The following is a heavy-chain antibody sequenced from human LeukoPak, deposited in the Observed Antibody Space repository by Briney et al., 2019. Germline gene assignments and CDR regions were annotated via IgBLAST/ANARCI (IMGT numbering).Heavy chain of an antibody. CDR2: IYYSGST. V-gene: IGHV4-38-2*02. Sequence: SETLSLTCTVSGYSISSGYYWGWIRQPPGKGLEWIGSIYYSGSTYYNPSLKSRVTISVDTSKNQFSLKLSSVTAADTAVYYCARRSGGWFDPWGQGTLVTVSS. CDR1: GYSISSGYY. D-gene: IGHD3-10*01. CDR3: ARRSGGWFDP. J-gene: IGHJ5*02.